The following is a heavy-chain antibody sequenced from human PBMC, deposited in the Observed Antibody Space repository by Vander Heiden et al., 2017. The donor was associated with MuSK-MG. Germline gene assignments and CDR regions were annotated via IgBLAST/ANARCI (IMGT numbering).Heavy chain of an antibody. J-gene: IGHJ4*02. CDR1: GFTVSSNY. V-gene: IGHV3-53*01. CDR3: ARVSAYSNSAYYFDY. Sequence: EVQLVESGGGLIQPGGSLRLSCAASGFTVSSNYMSWVRQAPGKGLEWVSVIYSGGSTYYADSVKGRFTISRDNSKNTLYLQMNSLRAEDTAVYYCARVSAYSNSAYYFDYWGQGTLVTVSS. D-gene: IGHD4-4*01. CDR2: IYSGGST.